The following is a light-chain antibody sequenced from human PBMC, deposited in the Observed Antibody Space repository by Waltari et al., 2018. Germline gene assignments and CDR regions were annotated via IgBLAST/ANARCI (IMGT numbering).Light chain of an antibody. Sequence: QSALTQPASVSGSPGQSITISCTGTSSDIDGYNYVSWYQQHPGKAPKLMIYDVSNRPSGVSNRFSGSKSGNTASLTISGLQAEDEADYYCSSYTSYSVVFGGGTKLTVL. V-gene: IGLV2-14*01. CDR1: SSDIDGYNY. J-gene: IGLJ2*01. CDR2: DVS. CDR3: SSYTSYSVV.